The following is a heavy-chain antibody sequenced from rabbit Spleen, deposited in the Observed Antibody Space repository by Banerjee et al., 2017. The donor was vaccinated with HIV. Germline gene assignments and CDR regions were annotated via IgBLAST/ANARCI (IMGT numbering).Heavy chain of an antibody. CDR1: GFSFSSTYY. CDR2: IYGGSSGST. Sequence: QSLEESGGDLVKPGASLTLTCTASGFSFSSTYYMCWVHQPPGKGLEWIACIYGGSSGSTYYASWAKGRFTISKTSSTTVTLQMTWLAAADTATCFCARGIPYGYAGDSYPPYGMDLWGPGTLVTVS. D-gene: IGHD6-1*01. J-gene: IGHJ6*01. V-gene: IGHV1S40*01. CDR3: ARGIPYGYAGDSYPPYGMDL.